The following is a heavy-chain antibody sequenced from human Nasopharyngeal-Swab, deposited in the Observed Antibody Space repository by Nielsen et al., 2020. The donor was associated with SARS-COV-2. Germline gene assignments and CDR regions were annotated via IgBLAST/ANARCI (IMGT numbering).Heavy chain of an antibody. CDR1: GCTFSRHW. Sequence: GESLKISCAASGCTFSRHWMHWVRQAPGKGLVWVSRTNSDGSSTSYADSVKGRFTISRDNAKNTLYLQMTSLRADDTAVYYCTRGAVTMRDTLDIWGQGTMVTVSS. J-gene: IGHJ3*02. CDR3: TRGAVTMRDTLDI. V-gene: IGHV3-74*01. D-gene: IGHD3-22*01. CDR2: TNSDGSST.